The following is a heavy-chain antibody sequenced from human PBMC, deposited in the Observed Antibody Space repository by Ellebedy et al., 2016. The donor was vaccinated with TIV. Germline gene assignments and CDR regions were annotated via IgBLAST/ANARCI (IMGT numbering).Heavy chain of an antibody. CDR1: GFTFSSYS. V-gene: IGHV3-48*02. Sequence: PGGSLRLSCAASGFTFSSYSMNWVRQAPGKGLEWVSYISSSSSTIYYADSVKGRFTISRDNAKNSLYLQMNSLRDEDTAVYYCAKDAREKARIGWEHDSWGQGTLVTVSS. J-gene: IGHJ4*02. CDR2: ISSSSSTI. CDR3: AKDAREKARIGWEHDS. D-gene: IGHD6-19*01.